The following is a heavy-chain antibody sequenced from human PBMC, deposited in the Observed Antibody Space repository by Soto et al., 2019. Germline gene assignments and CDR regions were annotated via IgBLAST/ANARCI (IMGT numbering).Heavy chain of an antibody. J-gene: IGHJ4*02. CDR2: FNAGNGNT. D-gene: IGHD2-21*02. CDR3: ARGGGGDFY. CDR1: GYTFTSYA. Sequence: QVQLVQSGAEEKKPGASVKVSFKASGYTFTSYAMHWVRQAPGQRLEWMGWFNAGNGNTKYSQKFQGRVTITRDTSASTAYMELSSRRSEDTAVYYCARGGGGDFYWGQGTLVTVSS. V-gene: IGHV1-3*05.